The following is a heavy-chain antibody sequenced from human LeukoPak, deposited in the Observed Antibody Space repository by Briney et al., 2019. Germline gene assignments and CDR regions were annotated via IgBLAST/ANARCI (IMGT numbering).Heavy chain of an antibody. CDR1: GFTFSSYG. V-gene: IGHV3-30*18. Sequence: GGSLRLSCAAYGFTFSSYGMHWVRQAPGKGLEWVAVISYDGSNKYYADSVKGRFTISRDNSKNTLYLQMNSLGAEDTAVYYCAKDVELWELDYWGQGTLVTVSS. CDR2: ISYDGSNK. J-gene: IGHJ4*02. CDR3: AKDVELWELDY. D-gene: IGHD1-26*01.